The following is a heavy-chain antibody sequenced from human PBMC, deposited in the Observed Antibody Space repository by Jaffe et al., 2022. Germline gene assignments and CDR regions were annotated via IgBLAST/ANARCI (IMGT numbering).Heavy chain of an antibody. D-gene: IGHD2-2*01. CDR3: AKDLFQVVPAEPTFDY. V-gene: IGHV3-30*02. CDR1: GFTFSSYG. Sequence: QVQLVESGGGVVQPGGSLRLSCAASGFTFSSYGMHWVRQAPGKGLEWVAFIRYDGSNKYYADSVKGRFTISRDNSKNTLYLQMNSLRAEDTAVYYCAKDLFQVVPAEPTFDYWGQGTLVTVSS. J-gene: IGHJ4*02. CDR2: IRYDGSNK.